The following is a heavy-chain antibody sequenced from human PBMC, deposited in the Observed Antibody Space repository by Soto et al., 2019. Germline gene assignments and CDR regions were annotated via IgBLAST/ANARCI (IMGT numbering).Heavy chain of an antibody. J-gene: IGHJ6*03. CDR3: ARERFTTMQHHYYYYMHV. D-gene: IGHD2-2*01. V-gene: IGHV1-69*04. Sequence: EASVKVSCKASGGTFSSYTISWVRQAPGQGLEWMGRIIPILGIANYAQKFQGRVTITADKSTSTAYMELSSLRSEDTAVYYCARERFTTMQHHYYYYMHVPGKATTVTVSS. CDR1: GGTFSSYT. CDR2: IIPILGIA.